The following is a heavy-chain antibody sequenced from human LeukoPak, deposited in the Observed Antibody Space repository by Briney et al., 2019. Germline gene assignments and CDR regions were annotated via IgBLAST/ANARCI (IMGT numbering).Heavy chain of an antibody. CDR3: ARGYYDFWSGYYSGMGWDH. V-gene: IGHV4-59*01. CDR1: GGAITSYY. J-gene: IGHJ4*02. D-gene: IGHD3-3*01. Sequence: SSETLSLTCTVPGGAITSYYWSWIRQPPGKGLEWIGYIYYSGSTNYNPSLKSRVTISVETSKNQFSLKLSSVTAADTAVYYCARGYYDFWSGYYSGMGWDHWGQGTLVTVSS. CDR2: IYYSGST.